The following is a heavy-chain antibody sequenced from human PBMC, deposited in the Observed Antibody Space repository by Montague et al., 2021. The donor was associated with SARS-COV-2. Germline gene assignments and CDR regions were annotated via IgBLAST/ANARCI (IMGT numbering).Heavy chain of an antibody. CDR2: MYYSGGT. CDR1: GGSVYSTNYY. J-gene: IGHJ6*02. CDR3: ARVGRQQLVRLSGMDV. Sequence: SETLSLTCTVSGGSVYSTNYYWGWVRQPPGKGLEWVGSMYYSGGTYQNPPLQYRVSMSVDTSKNQFSLRLASVTAADTAVYYCARVGRQQLVRLSGMDVWGQGTTVTASS. D-gene: IGHD6-13*01. V-gene: IGHV4-39*07.